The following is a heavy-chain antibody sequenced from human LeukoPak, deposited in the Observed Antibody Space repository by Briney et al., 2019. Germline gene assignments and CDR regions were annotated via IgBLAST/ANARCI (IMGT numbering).Heavy chain of an antibody. CDR1: GFTFSSYE. V-gene: IGHV3-48*03. Sequence: GGSLRLSCAASGFTFSSYEMNWVRQAPGKGLEWVSYISSSGSTIYYADSVKGRFTISRDNSKNTLSLQMNSLRAEDTAAYYCARSGGTYYFDCWGQGTLVTVSS. CDR2: ISSSGSTI. J-gene: IGHJ4*02. CDR3: ARSGGTYYFDC. D-gene: IGHD2-15*01.